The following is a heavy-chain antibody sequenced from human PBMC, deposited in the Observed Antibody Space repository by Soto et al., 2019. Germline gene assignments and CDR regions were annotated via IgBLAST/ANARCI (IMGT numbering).Heavy chain of an antibody. CDR2: ISGSGAST. V-gene: IGHV3-23*01. CDR1: GFTLSSYA. J-gene: IGHJ6*02. CDR3: APMGV. Sequence: GGSLSLSCAASGFTLSSYAISWVRQAPGKGLEWVSAISGSGASTYYADSVKGRFTISRDNSNNTLYLQMNSLRDEATAVYYCAPMGVWGQGTTVTVSS.